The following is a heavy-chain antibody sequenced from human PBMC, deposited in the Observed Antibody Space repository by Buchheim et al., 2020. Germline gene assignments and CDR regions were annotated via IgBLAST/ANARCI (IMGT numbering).Heavy chain of an antibody. Sequence: QVQLVESGGGVVQPGRSLRLSCAASGFTFSTYGIHWVRQAPGKGLEWVAVISYDGSDKYYADSVKGRFTISRDNSKNTLYLEMNSLRAEDTAVYYCAKDRERSPTIDQWGQGTL. CDR3: AKDRERSPTIDQ. CDR2: ISYDGSDK. CDR1: GFTFSTYG. D-gene: IGHD1-26*01. V-gene: IGHV3-30*18. J-gene: IGHJ4*02.